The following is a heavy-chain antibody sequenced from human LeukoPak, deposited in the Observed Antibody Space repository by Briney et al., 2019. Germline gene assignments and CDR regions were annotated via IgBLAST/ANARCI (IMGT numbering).Heavy chain of an antibody. J-gene: IGHJ4*02. CDR2: ISSSGSTI. CDR3: ARDFTGTTGYFDY. D-gene: IGHD1-1*01. V-gene: IGHV3-48*03. Sequence: GGSLRLSCAASGFTFTSYEMNWVRQAPGKGLEWVSYISSSGSTIYYADSVKGRFTISRDNAKNSLFLQMNSLRAEDTAVYYCARDFTGTTGYFDYWGQGTLVTVSS. CDR1: GFTFTSYE.